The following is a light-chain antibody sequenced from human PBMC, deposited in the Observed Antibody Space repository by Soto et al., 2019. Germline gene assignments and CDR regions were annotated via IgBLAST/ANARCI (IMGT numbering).Light chain of an antibody. Sequence: DIQMTQSPSTLSASVGDRVTITCRASQGIARWLAWYQQKPGKAPKLLIYDVSTLESGVPSRFSGSGSGTEFTLTISSLQPDDFATYYCQQYNSYSYTFGQGTKLEIK. CDR1: QGIARW. J-gene: IGKJ2*01. V-gene: IGKV1-5*01. CDR3: QQYNSYSYT. CDR2: DVS.